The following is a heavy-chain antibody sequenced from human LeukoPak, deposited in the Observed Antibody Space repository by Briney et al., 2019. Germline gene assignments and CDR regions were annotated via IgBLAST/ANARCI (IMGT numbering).Heavy chain of an antibody. CDR3: AKDYRIAAAGTGFDP. CDR2: IYSGGST. Sequence: GGSLRLSCAASGFTVSSNYMSWVRQAPGKGLEWVSVIYSGGSTYYAHSVKGRFTISRDNSKNTLYLQVNSLRAEDTAVYYCAKDYRIAAAGTGFDPWGQGTLVTVST. J-gene: IGHJ5*02. V-gene: IGHV3-53*01. D-gene: IGHD6-13*01. CDR1: GFTVSSNY.